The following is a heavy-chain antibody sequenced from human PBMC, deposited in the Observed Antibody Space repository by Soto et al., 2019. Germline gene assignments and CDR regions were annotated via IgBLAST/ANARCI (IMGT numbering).Heavy chain of an antibody. CDR3: ARTTAVPNSLRSRYFFDY. CDR2: IYYSGTT. D-gene: IGHD4-17*01. V-gene: IGHV4-59*13. J-gene: IGHJ4*02. CDR1: GGSIDTYY. Sequence: PSETLSLTCSVSGGSIDTYYWTWFRQAPGRGLECIGNIYYSGTTNYNPSLKSRVTISVDLSKNQFSLRLSSVTTADTALYYCARTTAVPNSLRSRYFFDYWGQGTLVTVSS.